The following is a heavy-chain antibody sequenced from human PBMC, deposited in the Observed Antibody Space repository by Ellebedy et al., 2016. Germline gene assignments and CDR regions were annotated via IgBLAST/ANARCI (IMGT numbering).Heavy chain of an antibody. Sequence: GESLKISCAASGFTFSSYWMHWVRQAPGKGLVWVSRINSDGSSTSYTDSVKGRFTISRDNAKNTLYLQMNSLRAEDTAVYYCAHSSITIFGVVDFDYWGQGTLVTVSS. CDR1: GFTFSSYW. CDR3: AHSSITIFGVVDFDY. CDR2: INSDGSST. V-gene: IGHV3-74*01. J-gene: IGHJ4*02. D-gene: IGHD3-3*01.